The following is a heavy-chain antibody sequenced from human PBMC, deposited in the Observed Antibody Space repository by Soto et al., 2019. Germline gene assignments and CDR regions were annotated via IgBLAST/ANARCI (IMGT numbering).Heavy chain of an antibody. J-gene: IGHJ6*02. D-gene: IGHD3-9*01. Sequence: SDSRSRARALDGRSPIACSSRCLRPPPGEGLKWIGEINHSGSTNYNPSLKSRVTISVDTSKNQFSLKLSSVTAADTAVYYCARGTDHYDILTGSLYYYGMDVWGQGNTVNVS. V-gene: IGHV4-34*01. CDR1: GRSPIACS. CDR2: INHSGST. CDR3: ARGTDHYDILTGSLYYYGMDV.